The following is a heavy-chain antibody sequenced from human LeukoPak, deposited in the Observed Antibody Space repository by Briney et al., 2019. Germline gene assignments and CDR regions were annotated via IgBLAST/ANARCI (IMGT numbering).Heavy chain of an antibody. J-gene: IGHJ4*02. CDR3: ARDESSGWSSFDY. Sequence: TXXXMHWVRQAPGXGLEWMGGIIPIFGTANYAQKFQGRVTITADESTSTAYMELSSLRSEDTAVYYCARDESSGWSSFDYWGQGTLVTVSS. D-gene: IGHD6-19*01. V-gene: IGHV1-69*01. CDR2: IIPIFGTA. CDR1: TXXX.